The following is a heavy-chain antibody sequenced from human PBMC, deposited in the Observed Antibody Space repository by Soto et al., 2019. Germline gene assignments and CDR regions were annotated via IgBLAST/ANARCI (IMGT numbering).Heavy chain of an antibody. Sequence: QLQLQESGSGLVKPSQTLSLTCAVSGGSISSGGYSWSWIRQPPGKGLEWIGYIYHSGSTYYNPSLKGRVIISVDRSKNQFSLKLSSVTAADTAVYYCASSDTPYYFDYWGQGTLVTVSS. CDR2: IYHSGST. D-gene: IGHD2-2*02. V-gene: IGHV4-30-2*01. CDR3: ASSDTPYYFDY. J-gene: IGHJ4*02. CDR1: GGSISSGGYS.